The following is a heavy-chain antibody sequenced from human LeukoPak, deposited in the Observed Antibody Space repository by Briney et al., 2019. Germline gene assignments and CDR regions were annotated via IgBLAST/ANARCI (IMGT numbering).Heavy chain of an antibody. CDR3: ARVREYSGSYYEFDY. CDR2: IYYSGST. D-gene: IGHD1-26*01. CDR1: GGSISSYY. V-gene: IGHV4-59*01. Sequence: SETLSLTCTVSGGSISSYYWSWIRQPPGKGLEWIGYIYYSGSTNYNPSLKSRVTISVDTSKNQFSLKLSSVTAADTAVYYCARVREYSGSYYEFDYWGQGTLVTVSS. J-gene: IGHJ4*02.